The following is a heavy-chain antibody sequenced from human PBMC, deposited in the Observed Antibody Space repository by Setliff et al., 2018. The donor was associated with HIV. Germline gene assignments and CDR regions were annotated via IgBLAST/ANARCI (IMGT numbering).Heavy chain of an antibody. CDR3: ARESPDGLDY. Sequence: KTSETLSLTCTVSGDSINSGTYYWSWIRQPAGKGLEWIGRLHLSGDTNYNPSLKSRVTMSIDTSKNQFSLKLSSVTAADTAVYFCARESPDGLDYWGQGTLVTVSS. V-gene: IGHV4-61*02. D-gene: IGHD2-8*01. CDR1: GDSINSGTYY. J-gene: IGHJ4*02. CDR2: LHLSGDT.